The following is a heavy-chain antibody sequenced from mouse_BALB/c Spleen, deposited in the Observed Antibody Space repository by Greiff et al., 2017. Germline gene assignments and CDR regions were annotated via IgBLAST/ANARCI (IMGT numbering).Heavy chain of an antibody. V-gene: IGHV1-54*01. Sequence: QVQLQQSGAELVRPGTSVKVSCKASGYAFTNYLIEWVKQRPGQGLEWIGVINPGSGGTNYNEKFKGKATLTADKSSSTAYMQLSSLTSDDSAVYFCARSEFITTATAYWGQGTLVTVSA. J-gene: IGHJ3*01. CDR3: ARSEFITTATAY. CDR1: GYAFTNYL. CDR2: INPGSGGT. D-gene: IGHD1-2*01.